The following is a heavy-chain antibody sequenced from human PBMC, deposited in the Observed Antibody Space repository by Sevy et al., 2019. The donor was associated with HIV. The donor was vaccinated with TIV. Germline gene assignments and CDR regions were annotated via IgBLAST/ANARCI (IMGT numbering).Heavy chain of an antibody. CDR1: GFTFSSYS. D-gene: IGHD3-10*01. Sequence: GGSLRLSCAASGFTFSSYSMNWVRQAPGKGLEWVSSISSSSSYIYYADSVKGRFTISRDNAKNSLYLQMNSLRAEDTAVYYCASVSTMVRGGDAFDIWGQGTMVTVSS. CDR3: ASVSTMVRGGDAFDI. CDR2: ISSSSSYI. J-gene: IGHJ3*02. V-gene: IGHV3-21*01.